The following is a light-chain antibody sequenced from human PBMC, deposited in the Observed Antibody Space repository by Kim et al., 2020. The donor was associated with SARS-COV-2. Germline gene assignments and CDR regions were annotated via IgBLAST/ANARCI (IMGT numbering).Light chain of an antibody. V-gene: IGKV1-NL1*01. CDR3: QQYYSTPPLT. Sequence: DIQMTQSPSSLSASVGDRVTITCRASQGISNSLAWYQQKPGKAPKLLLYAASRLESGVPSRFSGSGSGTDYTLTISSLQPGDFATYYCQQYYSTPPLTFGGGTKVDIK. J-gene: IGKJ4*01. CDR2: AAS. CDR1: QGISNS.